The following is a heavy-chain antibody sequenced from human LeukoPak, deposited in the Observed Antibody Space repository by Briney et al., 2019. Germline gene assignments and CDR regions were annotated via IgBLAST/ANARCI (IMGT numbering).Heavy chain of an antibody. CDR1: GFTFSSYG. J-gene: IGHJ3*02. D-gene: IGHD3-10*01. CDR3: AKDLGELIPFDI. V-gene: IGHV3-30*02. Sequence: QRGGSLRLSCAASGFTFSSYGMHWVRQAPGKGLEWVAFIRYDGSNKYYANSVKGRFTISRDNSKNTLYLQMNSLRAEDTAVYYCAKDLGELIPFDIWGQGTMVTVSS. CDR2: IRYDGSNK.